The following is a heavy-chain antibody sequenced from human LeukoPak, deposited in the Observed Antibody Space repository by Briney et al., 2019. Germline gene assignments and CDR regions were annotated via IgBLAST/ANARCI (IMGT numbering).Heavy chain of an antibody. J-gene: IGHJ3*02. V-gene: IGHV3-30*04. Sequence: GRSLRLSCAASGFSFSSYAMHWVRQAPGKELDWVAVVSFDASNTYYADSVKGRFISSRDNSKNTLYLILNSLRPEDTALYYCVRGRSSSWYDPFDIWGQGTMVTVSS. CDR3: VRGRSSSWYDPFDI. CDR2: VSFDASNT. D-gene: IGHD6-13*01. CDR1: GFSFSSYA.